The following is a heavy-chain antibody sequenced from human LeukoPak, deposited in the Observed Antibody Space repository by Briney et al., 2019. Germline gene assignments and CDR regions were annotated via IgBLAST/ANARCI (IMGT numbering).Heavy chain of an antibody. J-gene: IGHJ3*02. CDR1: GGSISSGDYY. CDR2: IYYSGST. D-gene: IGHD3-3*01. Sequence: PSETLSLTCTVSGGSISSGDYYWSWIRQPPGKGLEWIGYIYYSGSTYYNLSLKSRLTISIDTSKNQFSLRLHSVTAADTAVYYCARSLRFLEWLSRHDDAFHIWGQGTMVTVSS. CDR3: ARSLRFLEWLSRHDDAFHI. V-gene: IGHV4-30-4*01.